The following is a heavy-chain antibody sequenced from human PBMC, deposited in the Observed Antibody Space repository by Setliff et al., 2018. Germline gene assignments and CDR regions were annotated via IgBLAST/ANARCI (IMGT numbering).Heavy chain of an antibody. J-gene: IGHJ6*02. Sequence: GSLRLSCAASGFTFSSYWMSWVRQAPGKGLEWVANIKQDGSEKYYVDSVKGRFTISRDNAKNSLYLQMNSLRAEDTAVYYCARAGWGVPGDFWSGSRDPYGMDVWGQGTTVTVSS. CDR1: GFTFSSYW. CDR3: ARAGWGVPGDFWSGSRDPYGMDV. CDR2: IKQDGSEK. V-gene: IGHV3-7*01. D-gene: IGHD3-3*01.